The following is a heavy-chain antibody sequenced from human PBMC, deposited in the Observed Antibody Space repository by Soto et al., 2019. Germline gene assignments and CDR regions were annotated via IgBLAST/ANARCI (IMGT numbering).Heavy chain of an antibody. Sequence: GESLRVSYEGSGYSFSNYWIAWVRQMPGKGLEWMGIIYPADSDTRYSPSFQGQVTISADKYINTAYLQWSSLKASDTATYYCARQFHYICVVGYSSYGLDFSCQAISVSVS. V-gene: IGHV5-51*01. CDR3: ARQFHYICVVGYSSYGLDF. CDR1: GYSFSNYW. D-gene: IGHD2-15*01. J-gene: IGHJ6*02. CDR2: IYPADSDT.